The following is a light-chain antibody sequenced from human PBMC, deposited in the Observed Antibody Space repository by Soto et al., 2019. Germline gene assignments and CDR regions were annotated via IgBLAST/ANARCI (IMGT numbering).Light chain of an antibody. J-gene: IGLJ2*01. V-gene: IGLV1-40*01. CDR3: QSYDSSLSGSV. CDR1: SSNIGAGYD. CDR2: GNS. Sequence: QSVLTQPPSVSWAPGQRVTISCTGSSSNIGAGYDVHWYQQLPGTAPKLLIYGNSNRPSGVPDRFSGSKSGTSASLAITGLQAEDEADYYCQSYDSSLSGSVFGGGTKVTV.